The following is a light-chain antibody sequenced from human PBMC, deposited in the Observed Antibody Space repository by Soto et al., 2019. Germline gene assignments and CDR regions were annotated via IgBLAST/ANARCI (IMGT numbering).Light chain of an antibody. J-gene: IGLJ1*01. V-gene: IGLV2-14*01. CDR1: SSDVGGFDF. Sequence: QSALTQPASVSGSPGQSITISCTGTSSDVGGFDFVSWFQRRPGKAPRLIIYEVTNRPSGISDRFSGSKSGNTASLTISGLKAEYEADYFCSSYIKTTTLYVFGSGTKLTVL. CDR3: SSYIKTTTLYV. CDR2: EVT.